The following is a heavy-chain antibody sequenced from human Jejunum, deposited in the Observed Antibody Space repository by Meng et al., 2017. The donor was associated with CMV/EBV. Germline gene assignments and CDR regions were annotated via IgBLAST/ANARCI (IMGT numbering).Heavy chain of an antibody. J-gene: IGHJ4*02. Sequence: MGWVRQAPGRGLEWVSAIGGSGGSTYYGDSVKGRFTISRDNSKNTLYLQMNSLRAEDTAVYYCAKEPLGYCSSTSCYRGGYFDYWGQGTLVTVSS. D-gene: IGHD2-2*01. CDR3: AKEPLGYCSSTSCYRGGYFDY. CDR2: IGGSGGST. V-gene: IGHV3-23*01.